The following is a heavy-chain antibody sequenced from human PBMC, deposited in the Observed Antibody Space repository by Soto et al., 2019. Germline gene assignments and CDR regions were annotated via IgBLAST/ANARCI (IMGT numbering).Heavy chain of an antibody. J-gene: IGHJ4*02. D-gene: IGHD6-19*01. Sequence: QVQLQQWGAGLLKPSETLSLTCAVYGGSFSGYYWSWIRQPPGKGLEWLGEINHSGRTNYNPSLMSRVTISVDTSKNQFSLKLSSVTATDTAVYYCARGPARFGYRSYYYFDYWGQGTLVTVSS. CDR2: INHSGRT. CDR3: ARGPARFGYRSYYYFDY. CDR1: GGSFSGYY. V-gene: IGHV4-34*01.